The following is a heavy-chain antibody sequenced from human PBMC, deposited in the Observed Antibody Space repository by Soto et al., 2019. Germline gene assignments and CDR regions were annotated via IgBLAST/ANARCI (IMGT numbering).Heavy chain of an antibody. CDR1: GGSISSISYF. V-gene: IGHV4-39*07. CDR2: IYYSGST. J-gene: IGHJ6*02. CDR3: ARVPDV. Sequence: SETLSLTCTVSGGSISSISYFWGWIRQPPGKGLEWIGSIYYSGSTYYNPSLKSRVTVSVDTSKNQFSLKLSSVTAADTAVYYCARVPDVWGQGTTVTVSS.